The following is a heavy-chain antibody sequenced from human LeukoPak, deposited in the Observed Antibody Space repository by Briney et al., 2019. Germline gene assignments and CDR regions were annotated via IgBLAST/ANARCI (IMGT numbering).Heavy chain of an antibody. D-gene: IGHD1-20*01. CDR1: RLTFNSYN. J-gene: IGHJ1*01. CDR3: ATDRGNWMHGIQH. V-gene: IGHV3-48*02. CDR2: MSWTSSHI. Sequence: GGSLRLSCAASRLTFNSYNMNWVRQAPGKGLEWVSYMSWTSSHIYYADSVKGQFTTSTDNAKNSLYLQMTSLRDDDTAVYYCATDRGNWMHGIQHWGQGTLVTVSS.